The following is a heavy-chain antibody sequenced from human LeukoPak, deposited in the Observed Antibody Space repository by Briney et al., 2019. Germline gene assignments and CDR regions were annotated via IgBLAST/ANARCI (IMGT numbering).Heavy chain of an antibody. Sequence: PGRSLRLSCAASGFIFSNYGMHWVRQAPGKGLEWVAVISHDGRTEFYADSVKGRFTISRDNSKNTLDLQMFSLRAEDTAVYYCAKEPTSYSSGWYFHHWGRAPWSPSPQ. CDR1: GFIFSNYG. J-gene: IGHJ1*01. V-gene: IGHV3-30*18. D-gene: IGHD6-25*01. CDR2: ISHDGRTE. CDR3: AKEPTSYSSGWYFHH.